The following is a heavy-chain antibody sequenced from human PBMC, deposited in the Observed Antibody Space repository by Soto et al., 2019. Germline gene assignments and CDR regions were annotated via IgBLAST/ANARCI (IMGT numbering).Heavy chain of an antibody. CDR3: AKDPYYYGSGSYYTVDY. J-gene: IGHJ4*02. CDR2: ISYDGSNK. CDR1: GFTFSSYG. V-gene: IGHV3-30*18. Sequence: GGSLRLSCAASGFTFSSYGMHWVRQAPGKGLEWVAVISYDGSNKYYADSVKGRFTISRDNSKNTLYLQMNSLRAEDTAVYYCAKDPYYYGSGSYYTVDYWGQGTLVTVSS. D-gene: IGHD3-10*01.